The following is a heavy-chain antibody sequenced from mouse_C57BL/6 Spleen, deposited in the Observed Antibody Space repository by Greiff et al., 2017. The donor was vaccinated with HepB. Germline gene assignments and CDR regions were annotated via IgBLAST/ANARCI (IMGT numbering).Heavy chain of an antibody. J-gene: IGHJ3*01. Sequence: VQLQQSGPELVKPGASVKISCKASGYTFTDYYMNWVKQSHGKSLEWIGDINPNNGGTSYNQKFKGKATLTVDKSSSTAYMELRSLTSEDSAVYYCARSFGVYYDYDGFAYWGQGTLGTVSA. CDR1: GYTFTDYY. V-gene: IGHV1-26*01. CDR3: ARSFGVYYDYDGFAY. CDR2: INPNNGGT. D-gene: IGHD2-4*01.